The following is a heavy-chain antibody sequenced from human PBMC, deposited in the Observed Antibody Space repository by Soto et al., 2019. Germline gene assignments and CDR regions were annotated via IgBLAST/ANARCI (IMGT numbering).Heavy chain of an antibody. Sequence: QVQLVQSGADVKKPGSSVKVSCQASGVTFSSETLGWVRQAPGQGLEWVGGIIPLFGTASYAQKFQGRVTITADKSTSTVYMELSSLRSDDTAVYFCATELGENPASPFDAWVQGTLVTVSS. V-gene: IGHV1-69*06. CDR1: GVTFSSET. CDR2: IIPLFGTA. CDR3: ATELGENPASPFDA. D-gene: IGHD3-10*01. J-gene: IGHJ4*02.